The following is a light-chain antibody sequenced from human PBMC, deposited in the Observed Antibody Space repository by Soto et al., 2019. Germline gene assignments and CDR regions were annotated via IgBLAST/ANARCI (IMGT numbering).Light chain of an antibody. V-gene: IGLV2-8*01. CDR3: TSYAGSYNDVV. J-gene: IGLJ2*01. CDR2: EVT. Sequence: QSALTQPPSGSGSPGQSVTISCTGTSSDVGGNNYVSWYQQHPGKAPKLMIFEVTKRPSGVPDRFSGSKSGNTASLTVSGLQAEDEAHYYCTSYAGSYNDVVFGGGTKLTLL. CDR1: SSDVGGNNY.